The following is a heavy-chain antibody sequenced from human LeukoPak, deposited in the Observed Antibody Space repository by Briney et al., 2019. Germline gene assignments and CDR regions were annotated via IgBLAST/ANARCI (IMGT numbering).Heavy chain of an antibody. D-gene: IGHD3-16*02. Sequence: ASVKVSCKASGYTFTGYYMHWVRQAPGQGLEWMGWINPNSGGTNYAQKFQGRVTMTRDTSISTAYMELSRLRSDDPAVYYCARDDDYVWGSYQLDYWGQGTLVTVSS. V-gene: IGHV1-2*02. CDR2: INPNSGGT. J-gene: IGHJ4*02. CDR1: GYTFTGYY. CDR3: ARDDDYVWGSYQLDY.